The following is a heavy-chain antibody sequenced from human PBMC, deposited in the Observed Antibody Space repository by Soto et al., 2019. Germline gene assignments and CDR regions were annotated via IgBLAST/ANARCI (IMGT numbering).Heavy chain of an antibody. CDR2: IHPGESDT. J-gene: IGHJ6*02. CDR1: GYSFTTYC. Sequence: GESLNLSCKIYGYSFTTYCIAWVRQMPGKGLEWMGSIHPGESDTRYSPSFQGQVTISADRSITTAYLQWSSLKASDTAMYYCARHEATYYNFYGMDVWGQGTTVTVSS. CDR3: ARHEATYYNFYGMDV. V-gene: IGHV5-51*01.